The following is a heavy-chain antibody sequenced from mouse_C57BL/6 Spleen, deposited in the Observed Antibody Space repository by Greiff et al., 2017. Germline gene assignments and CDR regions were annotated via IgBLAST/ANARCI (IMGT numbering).Heavy chain of an antibody. CDR2: IDPSDSYT. D-gene: IGHD1-1*01. CDR3: ARSVARNAMDY. Sequence: VQLQQPGAELVRPGTSVKLSCKASGYTFTSYWMHWVKQRPGQGLEWIGVIDPSDSYTNYNQKFKGKATLTVDTSSSTAYMQLSSLTSEDSAVYYCARSVARNAMDYWGQGTSVTVSS. J-gene: IGHJ4*01. V-gene: IGHV1-59*01. CDR1: GYTFTSYW.